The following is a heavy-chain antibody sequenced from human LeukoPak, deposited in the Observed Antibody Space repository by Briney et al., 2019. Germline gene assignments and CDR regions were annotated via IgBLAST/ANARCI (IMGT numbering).Heavy chain of an antibody. D-gene: IGHD3-9*01. Sequence: GSLKLSCTASGYTFTSYYMHWVRQAPGQGLEWMGIINPSGGSTSHAQPFKGRVTMPRDTSTSTVYMELSSLSSEDTAVYYCGRVKGDYDILTGYFGGGYYYGMDVWGQGPTVTVSS. CDR1: GYTFTSYY. V-gene: IGHV1-46*03. CDR2: INPSGGST. J-gene: IGHJ6*01. CDR3: GRVKGDYDILTGYFGGGYYYGMDV.